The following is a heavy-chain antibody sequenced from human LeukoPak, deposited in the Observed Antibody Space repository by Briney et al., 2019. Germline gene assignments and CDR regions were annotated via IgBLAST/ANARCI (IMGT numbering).Heavy chain of an antibody. Sequence: ASVKVSCKASGYTFTGYYMHWVRQAPGQGLEWMGWISAYNGNTNYAQKLQGRVTMTTDTSTSTAYMELRSLRSDDTAVYYCARISRYSSSWYWGNSNYWGQGTLVTVSS. CDR3: ARISRYSSSWYWGNSNY. V-gene: IGHV1-18*04. J-gene: IGHJ4*02. D-gene: IGHD6-13*01. CDR1: GYTFTGYY. CDR2: ISAYNGNT.